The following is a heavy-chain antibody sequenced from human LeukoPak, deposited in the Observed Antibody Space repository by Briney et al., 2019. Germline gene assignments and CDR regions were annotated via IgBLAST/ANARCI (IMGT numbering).Heavy chain of an antibody. V-gene: IGHV1-69*01. D-gene: IGHD3-10*01. Sequence: GSSVNVSCKASGGTFSSYAISWVRQAPGRELDGMGGIIPIFGTANYAQKFHGRVTITADESTSTAYMELSSLISEDTAVYYCARGFTMVRGVITYYYYGMDVWGQGTTVAVSS. CDR1: GGTFSSYA. J-gene: IGHJ6*02. CDR3: ARGFTMVRGVITYYYYGMDV. CDR2: IIPIFGTA.